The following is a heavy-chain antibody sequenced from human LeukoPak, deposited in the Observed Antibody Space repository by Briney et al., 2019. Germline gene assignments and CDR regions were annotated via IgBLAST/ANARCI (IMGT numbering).Heavy chain of an antibody. D-gene: IGHD5-12*01. CDR3: ALGPRYILATSHFDY. Sequence: ASVTVSCMGSGGTFSSYAIRWVGQAPGRGGEWMGGIIPIFGTAKYAQKFQGRVTITAEKSTRTAYMDLSSLRSEHTAVYYCALGPRYILATSHFDYWGQGTLVTVSS. J-gene: IGHJ4*02. CDR1: GGTFSSYA. V-gene: IGHV1-69*06. CDR2: IIPIFGTA.